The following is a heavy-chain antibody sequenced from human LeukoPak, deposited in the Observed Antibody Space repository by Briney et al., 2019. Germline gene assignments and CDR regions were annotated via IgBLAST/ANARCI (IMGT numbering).Heavy chain of an antibody. J-gene: IGHJ5*02. CDR2: IKQDGSEK. CDR1: GFTFSSYW. Sequence: GGSLRLSCAASGFTFSSYWMSWVRQAPGKGLEWVANIKQDGSEKYYVDSVKGRFTISRDNAKNSLYLQMNSLRAEDTAVYYCARVASSSWYSLFDPWGQGTLVAVSS. D-gene: IGHD6-13*01. CDR3: ARVASSSWYSLFDP. V-gene: IGHV3-7*01.